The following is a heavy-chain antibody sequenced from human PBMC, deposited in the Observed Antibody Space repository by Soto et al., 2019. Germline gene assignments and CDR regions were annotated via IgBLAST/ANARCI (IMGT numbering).Heavy chain of an antibody. CDR3: ARHFVAVVIKGWGY. J-gene: IGHJ4*02. Sequence: SETLSLTCNVSGGSIDRSKYYWDWLRQPPGKGLEWIGTTYYNGNAYYNPSLRSRVSMSVDTSKNQFSLKLISVTAADTAVYYCARHFVAVVIKGWGYWGQGKLVTVSS. D-gene: IGHD3-10*01. V-gene: IGHV4-39*01. CDR2: TYYNGNA. CDR1: GGSIDRSKYY.